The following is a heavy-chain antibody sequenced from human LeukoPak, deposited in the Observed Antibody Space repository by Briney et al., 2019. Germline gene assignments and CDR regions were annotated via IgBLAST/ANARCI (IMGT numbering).Heavy chain of an antibody. CDR3: ATYYYDSSGYYTSYYYYYYMDV. J-gene: IGHJ6*03. Sequence: PSETLSLTCTVSGGSISSSSYYWGWLRQPPGKGLVWLGSIYYSGSTYYNPSLKSRVTISVDTSKNQFSLKLSSVTAADTAVYYCATYYYDSSGYYTSYYYYYYMDVWGKGTTVTVSS. V-gene: IGHV4-39*01. D-gene: IGHD3-22*01. CDR2: IYYSGST. CDR1: GGSISSSSYY.